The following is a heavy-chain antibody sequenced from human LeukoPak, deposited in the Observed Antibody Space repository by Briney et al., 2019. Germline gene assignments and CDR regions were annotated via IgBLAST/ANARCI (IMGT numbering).Heavy chain of an antibody. CDR1: GGPISSYY. J-gene: IGHJ3*02. D-gene: IGHD3-10*01. CDR3: AFHTISAFDI. V-gene: IGHV4-59*01. CDR2: IYYSGST. Sequence: PSETLSLTCTVSGGPISSYYWSWIRQPPGKGLEWIGYIYYSGSTNYNPSLKSRVTISVDTSKNQFSLKLSSVTAADTAVYYCAFHTISAFDIWGQGTMVTVSS.